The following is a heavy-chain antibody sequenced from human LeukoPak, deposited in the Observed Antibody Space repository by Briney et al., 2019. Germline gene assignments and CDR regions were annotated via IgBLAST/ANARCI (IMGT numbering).Heavy chain of an antibody. Sequence: PGGSLRLSCAASGFTFSSYWMSWVRQAPGKGLEWVANITQDGSEKYYVDSVKGRFTISRDNAKNSLYLQMNSLRAEDTAVYYCARDTYGDIPYYYYGMDVWGQGTTVTVSS. D-gene: IGHD4-17*01. J-gene: IGHJ6*02. CDR1: GFTFSSYW. V-gene: IGHV3-7*03. CDR3: ARDTYGDIPYYYYGMDV. CDR2: ITQDGSEK.